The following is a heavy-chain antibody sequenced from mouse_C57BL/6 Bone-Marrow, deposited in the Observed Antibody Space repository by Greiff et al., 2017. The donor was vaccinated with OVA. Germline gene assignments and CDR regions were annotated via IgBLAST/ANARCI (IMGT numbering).Heavy chain of an antibody. J-gene: IGHJ2*01. D-gene: IGHD1-1*01. V-gene: IGHV1-69*01. CDR1: GYTFTSYW. CDR3: ARDYGSSPYFDY. Sequence: QVQLQQPGAELVMPGASVKLSCKASGYTFTSYWMHWVKQRPGQGLEWIGEIDPSDSYTNYNQQFKGKSTLTVAKSSSTAYMQLSSLTSEDSAVYYCARDYGSSPYFDYWGQGTTLTVSS. CDR2: IDPSDSYT.